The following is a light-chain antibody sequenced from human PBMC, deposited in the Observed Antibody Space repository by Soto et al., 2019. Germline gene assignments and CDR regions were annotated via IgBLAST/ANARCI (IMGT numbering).Light chain of an antibody. CDR2: GAS. Sequence: EIVLTQSPGTLSLSPGERATLCCRASQSVSNNYLAWYQQKPGQAPRLLIYGASNRATGIPDRFSGSGSGTDFTLTISRLEPEDFAVYYCQKYNKWPPWTFGQGTKVDIK. J-gene: IGKJ1*01. CDR3: QKYNKWPPWT. V-gene: IGKV3-20*01. CDR1: QSVSNNY.